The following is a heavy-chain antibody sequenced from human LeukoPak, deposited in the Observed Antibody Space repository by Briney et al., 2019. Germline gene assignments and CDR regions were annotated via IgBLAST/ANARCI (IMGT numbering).Heavy chain of an antibody. CDR3: ARGSHSNPYNWFDP. V-gene: IGHV4-39*07. Sequence: PSETLSLTCTISGGSISSSSYYWGWIRQPPGKGLEWIGSIYYSGSTYYNPSLKSRVTISVDTSKNQFSLKLSSVTAADTAVYYCARGSHSNPYNWFDPWGQGTLVTVSS. J-gene: IGHJ5*02. CDR1: GGSISSSSYY. CDR2: IYYSGST. D-gene: IGHD2/OR15-2a*01.